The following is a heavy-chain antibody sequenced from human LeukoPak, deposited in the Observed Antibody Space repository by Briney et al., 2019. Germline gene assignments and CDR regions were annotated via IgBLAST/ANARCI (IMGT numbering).Heavy chain of an antibody. CDR2: FSGSGGTT. CDR3: ANGNRCTSPNCLGYYYFYMDV. V-gene: IGHV3-23*01. D-gene: IGHD2-8*01. Sequence: RLSCAASGFTFSSYAMNWVRQAPGRGLEWVSGFSGSGGTTYYADSVKGRFTISRDNSKNTLYLQMNSLRAEDTAVYYCANGNRCTSPNCLGYYYFYMDVWGKGTTVTVSS. J-gene: IGHJ6*03. CDR1: GFTFSSYA.